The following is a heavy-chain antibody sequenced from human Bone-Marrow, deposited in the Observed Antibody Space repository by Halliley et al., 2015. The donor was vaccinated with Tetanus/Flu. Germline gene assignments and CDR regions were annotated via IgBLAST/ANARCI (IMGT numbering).Heavy chain of an antibody. CDR1: GFTFSTYW. Sequence: SLRLSCAASGFTFSTYWMNWVRQAPGKGLEWVANINEDGSASSYVDSVVGRFTISRDNTKNSLYLEMNSPRAEDTAVYYCTRGLKASPGIDYWGQGTLLTVSS. V-gene: IGHV3-7*01. D-gene: IGHD2-21*01. CDR2: INEDGSAS. J-gene: IGHJ4*02. CDR3: TRGLKASPGIDY.